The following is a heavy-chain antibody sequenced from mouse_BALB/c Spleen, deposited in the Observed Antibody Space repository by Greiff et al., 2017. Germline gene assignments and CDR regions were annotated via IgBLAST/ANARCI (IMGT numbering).Heavy chain of an antibody. V-gene: IGHV3-2*02. CDR2: ISYSGST. J-gene: IGHJ2*01. D-gene: IGHD1-1*01. Sequence: EVQLQESGPGLVKPSQSLSLTCTVTGYSITSDYAWNWIRQFPGNKLEWMGYISYSGSTSYNPSLKSRISITRDTSKNQFFLQLNSVTTEDTATYYCARSRGYYGSSFDYWGQGTTLTVSS. CDR1: GYSITSDYA. CDR3: ARSRGYYGSSFDY.